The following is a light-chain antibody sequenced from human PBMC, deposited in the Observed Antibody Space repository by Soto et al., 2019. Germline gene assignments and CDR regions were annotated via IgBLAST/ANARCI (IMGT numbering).Light chain of an antibody. J-gene: IGKJ4*01. V-gene: IGKV1-12*01. CDR3: QRANDFPLA. CDR1: QDVYRW. Sequence: DIQMTQSPSSVSASIGDRVTITCRASQDVYRWLAWYQQKPGSAPNLLFYDVSNLHSGFPSRFSGSGSGTDFTLPISSLQPEDFATYFCQRANDFPLAFGGGARV. CDR2: DVS.